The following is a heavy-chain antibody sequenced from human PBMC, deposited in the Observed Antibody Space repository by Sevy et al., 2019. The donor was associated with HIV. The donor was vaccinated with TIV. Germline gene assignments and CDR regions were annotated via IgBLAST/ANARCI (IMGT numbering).Heavy chain of an antibody. J-gene: IGHJ4*02. D-gene: IGHD3-22*01. CDR2: INEDGSTK. CDR3: ARKYDSSGYFDY. CDR1: GFNIRTHW. Sequence: GSLRLSCAASGFNIRTHWMLWVRQAPGKGLEWVANINEDGSTKYYLDSVKGRFTISRDNAENSVFLQMNSLRVEDTAIYYCARKYDSSGYFDYWGQGTLVTVSS. V-gene: IGHV3-7*03.